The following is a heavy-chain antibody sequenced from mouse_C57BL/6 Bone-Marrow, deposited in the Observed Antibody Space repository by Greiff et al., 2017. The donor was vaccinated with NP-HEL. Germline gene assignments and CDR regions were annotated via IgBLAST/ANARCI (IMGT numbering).Heavy chain of an antibody. CDR1: GYTFTDYY. J-gene: IGHJ1*03. CDR3: ARGWDEYPYWYFDV. D-gene: IGHD5-1*01. Sequence: VQLQQSGPVLVKPGASVKMSCKASGYTFTDYYMNWVKQSHGKSLEWIGVINPYNGGTSYNQKFKGKATLTVDKSSSTAYMELNSLTSEDSAVYYCARGWDEYPYWYFDVWGTGTTVTVSS. CDR2: INPYNGGT. V-gene: IGHV1-19*01.